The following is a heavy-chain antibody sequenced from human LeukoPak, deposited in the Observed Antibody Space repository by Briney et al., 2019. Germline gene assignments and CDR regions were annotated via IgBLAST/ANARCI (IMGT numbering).Heavy chain of an antibody. V-gene: IGHV4-61*08. D-gene: IGHD3-22*01. CDR3: ARESFDSSGYYTWFDP. Sequence: SQTLSLTCTVSGGSISSGDYYWSWIRQPPGKGLEWIGYIYYSGSTNYNPSLKSRVTISVDTSKNQFSLRLSSVTAADTAVYYCARESFDSSGYYTWFDPWGQGTLVTVSS. CDR1: GGSISSGDYY. CDR2: IYYSGST. J-gene: IGHJ5*02.